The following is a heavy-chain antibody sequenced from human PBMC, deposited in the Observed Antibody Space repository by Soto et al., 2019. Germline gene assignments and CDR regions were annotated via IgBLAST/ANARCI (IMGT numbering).Heavy chain of an antibody. CDR1: GGPFSAYY. J-gene: IGHJ6*02. V-gene: IGHV4-34*01. CDR3: VRGLRYSGMDV. CDR2: IDHSGST. D-gene: IGHD2-15*01. Sequence: SETLSLTCAVNGGPFSAYYWTWIRQTPGRGLEWIGEIDHSGSTNYNPSLESRVTISIDTAKNRFSLNVTSVTAADTAVYYCVRGLRYSGMDVWGQGTTVTVAS.